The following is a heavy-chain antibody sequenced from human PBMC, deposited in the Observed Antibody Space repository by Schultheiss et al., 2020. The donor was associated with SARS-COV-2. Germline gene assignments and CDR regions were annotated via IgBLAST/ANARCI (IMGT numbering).Heavy chain of an antibody. J-gene: IGHJ4*02. CDR2: ISYDGSNK. CDR1: GFTFSSYS. CDR3: ASIRPGDRVDY. V-gene: IGHV3-30*03. Sequence: GGSLRLSCAASGFTFSSYSMNWVRQAPGKGLEWVAVISYDGSNKYYADSVKGRFTISRDNSKNTLYLQMNSLRAEDTAVYYCASIRPGDRVDYWGQGTLVTVSS. D-gene: IGHD3-3*01.